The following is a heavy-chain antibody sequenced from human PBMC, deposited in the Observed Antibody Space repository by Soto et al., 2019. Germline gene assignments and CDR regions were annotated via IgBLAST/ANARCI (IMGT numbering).Heavy chain of an antibody. CDR2: ISWDGGST. CDR1: GFTFDDYT. V-gene: IGHV3-43*01. D-gene: IGHD6-13*01. CDR3: AKETIAAAGPYFDY. J-gene: IGHJ4*02. Sequence: EVQLVESGGVVVQPGGSLRLSCAASGFTFDDYTMHWVRQAPGKGLEWVSLISWDGGSTYYADSVKGRFTISRDNSKNSLYLQMKSLRTEDTALYYCAKETIAAAGPYFDYWGQGTLVTVSS.